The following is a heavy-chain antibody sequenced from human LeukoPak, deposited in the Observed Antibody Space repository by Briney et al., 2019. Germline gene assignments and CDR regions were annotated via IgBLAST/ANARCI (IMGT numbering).Heavy chain of an antibody. J-gene: IGHJ6*03. CDR3: ARDSYGSGSYYPQGYYYYMDV. CDR2: TYTSGST. D-gene: IGHD3-10*01. V-gene: IGHV4-4*07. CDR1: GGSISSYY. Sequence: SETLSLTCTVSGGSISSYYWSWIRQPAGKGLEWIGRTYTSGSTNYNPSLKSRVTISVDKSKNQFSLKLSSVTAADTAVYYCARDSYGSGSYYPQGYYYYMDVWGKGTTVTVSS.